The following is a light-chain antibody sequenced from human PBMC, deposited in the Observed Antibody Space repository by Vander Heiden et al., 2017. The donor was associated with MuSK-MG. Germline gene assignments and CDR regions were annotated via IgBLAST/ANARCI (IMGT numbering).Light chain of an antibody. CDR1: SSYDLSYQL. CDR2: YVR. V-gene: IGLV2-23*02. Sequence: QSAPAQPASVSVSPGQSLTISCTSTSSYDLSYQLVSWSQQPPGQPTKLMIYYVRTRPAGVSNCFSCSKSGNTASLTSAGLQAEDEDDYYCCSYAGSSTWVFGGGTKLTVL. CDR3: CSYAGSSTWV. J-gene: IGLJ3*02.